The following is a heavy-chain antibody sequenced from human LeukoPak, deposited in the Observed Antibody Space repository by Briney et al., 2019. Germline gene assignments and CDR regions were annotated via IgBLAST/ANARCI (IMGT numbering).Heavy chain of an antibody. Sequence: GRSLRLSCAASGFTFDDYAMHWVRQAPGKGLEWVSGISWNSGSIGYADSVKGRFTISRDNAKNSLYLQMNSLRAEDTALYYCAKDXRXVTSFFDYWGQGTLVTVS. CDR1: GFTFDDYA. V-gene: IGHV3-9*01. CDR2: ISWNSGSI. J-gene: IGHJ4*02. CDR3: AKDXRXVTSFFDY. D-gene: IGHD2-21*02.